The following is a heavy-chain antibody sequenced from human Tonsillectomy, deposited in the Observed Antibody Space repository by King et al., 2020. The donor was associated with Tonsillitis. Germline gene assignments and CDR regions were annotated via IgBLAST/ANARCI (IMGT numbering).Heavy chain of an antibody. Sequence: MQLQESGPGLVKPSETLSLTCTVSGGSISSSSYYWGWIRQPPGKGLEWIGSIYYSGSTYYNPSLKSRVTISVDTSKNQFSLKLSSVTAADTAVYYCASLPYYYGSGFDYWGQGTLLTVSS. CDR1: GGSISSSSYY. J-gene: IGHJ4*02. V-gene: IGHV4-39*01. D-gene: IGHD3-10*01. CDR3: ASLPYYYGSGFDY. CDR2: IYYSGST.